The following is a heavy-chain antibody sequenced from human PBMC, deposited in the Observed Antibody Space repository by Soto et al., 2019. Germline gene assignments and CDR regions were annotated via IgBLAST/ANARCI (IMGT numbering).Heavy chain of an antibody. CDR2: ISAYDDNT. D-gene: IGHD3-22*01. CDR1: GYRFTSYG. Sequence: QAQLVQSGPEVKKPGASVKVSCKASGYRFTSYGISWVRQAPGQGLEWLGWISAYDDNTKYAQTLQGRVSMSTDTSTNTAYMELRSVRSDDTAMYYCARGGYYDSSGSRNYHYYGMNVWGQATTVTVSS. J-gene: IGHJ6*02. V-gene: IGHV1-18*01. CDR3: ARGGYYDSSGSRNYHYYGMNV.